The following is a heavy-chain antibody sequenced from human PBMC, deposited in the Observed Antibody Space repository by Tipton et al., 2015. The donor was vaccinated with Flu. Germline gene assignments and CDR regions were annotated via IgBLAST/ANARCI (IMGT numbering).Heavy chain of an antibody. D-gene: IGHD3-10*01. CDR3: ARDDGDYGSESYHYYYGMDV. Sequence: LRLSCTVSGDSLSSGTHYWSWIRQPAGKGLEWIGRIYTSGSTNYNPSLKTRVTISVDTSKNQFSLKLSSVTAADTAVYYCARDDGDYGSESYHYYYGMDVWGQGTTVTVSS. CDR1: GDSLSSGTHY. CDR2: IYTSGST. V-gene: IGHV4-61*02. J-gene: IGHJ6*02.